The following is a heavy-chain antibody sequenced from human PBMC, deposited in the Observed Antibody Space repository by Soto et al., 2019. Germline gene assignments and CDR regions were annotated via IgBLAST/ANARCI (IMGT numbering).Heavy chain of an antibody. Sequence: QVQLQQSGPGLVKPSQTLSLTCAISGDSISTNNVAWNWIRQSPPGVPEWWGRTCYTSKWYNDYAVSVRSRITINPDTSKNQFSLQLNSVTLDDTAVYYCARGKYSAFDYWGQGTLVTVSS. J-gene: IGHJ4*02. CDR2: TCYTSKWYN. CDR3: ARGKYSAFDY. V-gene: IGHV6-1*01. CDR1: GDSISTNNVA. D-gene: IGHD5-18*01.